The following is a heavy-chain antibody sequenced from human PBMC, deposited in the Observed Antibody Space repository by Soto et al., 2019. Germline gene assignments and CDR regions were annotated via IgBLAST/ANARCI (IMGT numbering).Heavy chain of an antibody. CDR2: IDPSDSYT. Sequence: EVQLVQSGAEVKKPGESLRISCKGSGYSFTSYWISWVRQMPGTGLEWMGRIDPSDSYTNYSPSFQGHVTISADKSISTAYLQWSSLKASDTAMYYCARLAMWSRYSSGGFDYWGQGTLVTVSS. D-gene: IGHD6-19*01. CDR3: ARLAMWSRYSSGGFDY. CDR1: GYSFTSYW. V-gene: IGHV5-10-1*01. J-gene: IGHJ4*02.